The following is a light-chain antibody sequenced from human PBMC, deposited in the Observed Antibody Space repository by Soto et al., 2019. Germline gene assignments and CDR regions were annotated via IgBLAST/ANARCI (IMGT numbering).Light chain of an antibody. V-gene: IGKV3-15*01. Sequence: EIVMTQSAATLSVPPGERVTLSCRASQSLTSNLAWYQHKPGQSPRLLIYGASARATGIPARFSGSGSGAEYTLTISSLQSEDFAVYYCQQYDKWPRTFGQGTKVDIK. CDR2: GAS. CDR3: QQYDKWPRT. J-gene: IGKJ1*01. CDR1: QSLTSN.